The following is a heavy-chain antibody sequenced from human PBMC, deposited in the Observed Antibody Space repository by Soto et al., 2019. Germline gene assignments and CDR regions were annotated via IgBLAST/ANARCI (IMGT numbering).Heavy chain of an antibody. CDR3: ARAGGWLRGGNYFDY. J-gene: IGHJ4*02. CDR1: GGTFSSYA. V-gene: IGHV1-69*01. CDR2: IIPIFGTA. D-gene: IGHD3-16*01. Sequence: QVQLVQSGAEVKKPGSLVKVSCKASGGTFSSYAISWVRQAPGQGLEWMGVIIPIFGTANYAQKFKGRVTITADESTSTAYMELSSLRAEDTAVYYCARAGGWLRGGNYFDYWGQGTLVTVSS.